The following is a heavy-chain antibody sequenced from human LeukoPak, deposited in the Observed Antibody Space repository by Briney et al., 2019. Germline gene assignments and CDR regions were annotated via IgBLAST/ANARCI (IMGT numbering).Heavy chain of an antibody. D-gene: IGHD2-2*01. CDR1: GGTFSGYA. CDR3: ARGEDIVVVPAASEHYYYYYMDV. CDR2: IIPIFGTA. V-gene: IGHV1-69*05. J-gene: IGHJ6*03. Sequence: GASVKVSCKASGGTFSGYAISWVRQAPGQGLEWMGGIIPIFGTANYAQKFQGRVTITTDESTSTAYMELSSLRSEDTAVYYCARGEDIVVVPAASEHYYYYYMDVWGKGTTVTVSS.